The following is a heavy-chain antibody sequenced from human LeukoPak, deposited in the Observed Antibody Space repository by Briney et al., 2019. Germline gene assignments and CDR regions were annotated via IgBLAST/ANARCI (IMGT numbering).Heavy chain of an antibody. Sequence: SETLSLTCTVSGGSIGTYYWSWIRQPAGEGLEWIGRVFTTGGANYNRSLKNRVTMSLDTSRNLFSLTLNSVTAADTAVYYCVRDGPSWGLVRGQGALVTVSS. J-gene: IGHJ4*02. D-gene: IGHD2-21*01. CDR1: GGSIGTYY. V-gene: IGHV4-4*07. CDR2: VFTTGGA. CDR3: VRDGPSWGLV.